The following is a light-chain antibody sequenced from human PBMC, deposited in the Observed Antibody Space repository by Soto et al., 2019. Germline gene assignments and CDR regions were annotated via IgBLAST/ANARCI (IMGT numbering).Light chain of an antibody. CDR3: QQRSNWSWT. CDR2: DAS. CDR1: QSVSSY. V-gene: IGKV3-11*01. J-gene: IGKJ1*01. Sequence: EIVLTQSPATLSLSPGERATLSCMASQSVSSYLAWYQQKPGQAPRLLIYDASNRATGIPARFSGSGSGTDFTPTISSLEPEDFAVYYCQQRSNWSWTFGQGTKVDIK.